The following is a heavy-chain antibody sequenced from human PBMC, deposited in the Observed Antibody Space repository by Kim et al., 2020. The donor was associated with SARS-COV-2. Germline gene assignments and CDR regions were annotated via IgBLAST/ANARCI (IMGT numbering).Heavy chain of an antibody. D-gene: IGHD3-3*01. V-gene: IGHV4-34*01. CDR3: AREITIFGVVEFDP. J-gene: IGHJ5*02. Sequence: NPSLKSRVTNSVDTSKNQFSLKLSSVTAADTAVYYCAREITIFGVVEFDPWGQGTLVTVSS.